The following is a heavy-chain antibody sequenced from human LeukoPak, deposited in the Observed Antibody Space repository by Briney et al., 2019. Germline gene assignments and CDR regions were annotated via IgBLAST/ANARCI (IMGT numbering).Heavy chain of an antibody. J-gene: IGHJ4*02. CDR2: ISSSGSTI. CDR1: GFTFSSYE. D-gene: IGHD3-10*02. CDR3: ARDNYYVGADY. V-gene: IGHV3-48*03. Sequence: GGSLRLSCAASGFTFSSYEMNWVRQAPGKGLEWVSYISSSGSTIYYADSVKGRFTISRDNAKNSLYLQMNSLRAEDTAVYYCARDNYYVGADYWGQGTLVTVSS.